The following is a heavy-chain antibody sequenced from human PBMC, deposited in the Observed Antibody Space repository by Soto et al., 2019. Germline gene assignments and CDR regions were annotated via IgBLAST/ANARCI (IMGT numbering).Heavy chain of an antibody. Sequence: EVKVVESGEGLVQSGGSLRLSCAASGFTFTTYWLHWVRQVPGKGLVWVSRIKGDGSSLSYADSVKGRFTISRDNVENTVYLQMGSLRADATVVYYCARGLKNYYGVDVWGQGTTVPVSS. CDR1: GFTFTTYW. V-gene: IGHV3-74*01. J-gene: IGHJ6*02. CDR3: ARGLKNYYGVDV. CDR2: IKGDGSSL.